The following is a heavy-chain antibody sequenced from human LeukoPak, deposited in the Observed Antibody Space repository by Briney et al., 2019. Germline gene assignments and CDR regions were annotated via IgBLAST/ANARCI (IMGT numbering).Heavy chain of an antibody. Sequence: GGSLRLSCAASGFTFSSYSMNWVRQAPGKGLEWVSSISSSSSYIYYADSVKGRFTISRDNAKNSLYLQMNSLRAEDTAVYYCARARGDCSRPRAPMCRSYWYFCLWGRGTLVTVSS. D-gene: IGHD2-21*02. CDR3: ARARGDCSRPRAPMCRSYWYFCL. CDR2: ISSSSSYI. CDR1: GFTFSSYS. V-gene: IGHV3-21*01. J-gene: IGHJ2*01.